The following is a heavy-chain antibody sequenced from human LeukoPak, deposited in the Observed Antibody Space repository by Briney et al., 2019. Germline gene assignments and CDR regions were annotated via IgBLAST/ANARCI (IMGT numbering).Heavy chain of an antibody. CDR1: GGSISSYY. Sequence: LSLTCTVSGGSISSYYWSWVRQAPGKGLEWVAIIWYDGSNKFYADSVKGRFTISRDNSENTLYLQMNSLRAEDTAVYYCARGTYCTSTSCFSSFDPWGQGTLVTVSS. V-gene: IGHV3-33*08. D-gene: IGHD2-2*01. J-gene: IGHJ5*02. CDR2: IWYDGSNK. CDR3: ARGTYCTSTSCFSSFDP.